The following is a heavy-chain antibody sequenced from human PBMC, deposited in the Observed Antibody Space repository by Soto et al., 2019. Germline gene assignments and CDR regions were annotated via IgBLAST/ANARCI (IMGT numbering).Heavy chain of an antibody. Sequence: GGSLRLSCAASGFTFSSYGMHWVRQAPGKGLEWVAVIWYDGSNKYYADSVKGRFTISRDNSKNTLYLQMNSLRAEDTAVYYCARSSVLEQLVAEPFDYWGQGTLVTVSS. CDR2: IWYDGSNK. V-gene: IGHV3-33*01. D-gene: IGHD6-13*01. CDR1: GFTFSSYG. CDR3: ARSSVLEQLVAEPFDY. J-gene: IGHJ4*02.